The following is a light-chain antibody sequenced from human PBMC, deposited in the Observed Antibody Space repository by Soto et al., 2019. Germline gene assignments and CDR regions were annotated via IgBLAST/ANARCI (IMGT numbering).Light chain of an antibody. CDR2: AAS. Sequence: AVQMTQSPSSLSASVGDRVTITCRASQGIRNDLGWYQQQPGKAPKLLIYAASSLQSGVPSRFSGSGSGTDFTLTISSLQPEDFATYYCLQDYNYPYTFGQGTKLEIK. V-gene: IGKV1-6*01. J-gene: IGKJ2*01. CDR3: LQDYNYPYT. CDR1: QGIRND.